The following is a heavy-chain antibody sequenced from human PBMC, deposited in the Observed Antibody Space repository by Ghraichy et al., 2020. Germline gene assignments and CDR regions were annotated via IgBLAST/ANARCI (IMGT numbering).Heavy chain of an antibody. CDR3: ARECKSTSCVAAFDI. CDR2: IIPIFGTA. D-gene: IGHD2-15*01. Sequence: SVKVSCKASGGTFSSYAISWVRQAPGQGLEWMGGIIPIFGTANYAQKFQGRVTITADESTSTAYMELSSLRSEDTAVYYCARECKSTSCVAAFDIWGQGTMVTVSS. CDR1: GGTFSSYA. V-gene: IGHV1-69*13. J-gene: IGHJ3*02.